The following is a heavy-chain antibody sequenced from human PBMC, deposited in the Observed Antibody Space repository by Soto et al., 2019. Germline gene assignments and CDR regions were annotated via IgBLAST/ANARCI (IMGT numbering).Heavy chain of an antibody. CDR3: ARKTMIGSGYYGQGHAFDI. V-gene: IGHV1-69*13. CDR2: IIPIFGTA. CDR1: GGTLSSYA. D-gene: IGHD3-22*01. Sequence: SVKVSCKASGGTLSSYAISWVRQAPGQGLEWMGGIIPIFGTANYAQKFQGRVTITADESTSTAYMELSSLRSEDTAVYYCARKTMIGSGYYGQGHAFDIWGKGTMVTVSS. J-gene: IGHJ3*02.